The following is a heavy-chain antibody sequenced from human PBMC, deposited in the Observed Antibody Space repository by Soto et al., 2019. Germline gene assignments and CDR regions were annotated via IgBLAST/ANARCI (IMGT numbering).Heavy chain of an antibody. D-gene: IGHD3-3*01. Sequence: ASVKVSCKASGYTFTRYGISWVRQAPGQGLEWMGWISAYNGNTNYAQKLQGRVTMTTDTSTSTAYMELRSLRSDDTAVYYCARVEMDYDFWSGGFDPWGQGTLVTVSS. CDR3: ARVEMDYDFWSGGFDP. J-gene: IGHJ5*02. CDR1: GYTFTRYG. V-gene: IGHV1-18*04. CDR2: ISAYNGNT.